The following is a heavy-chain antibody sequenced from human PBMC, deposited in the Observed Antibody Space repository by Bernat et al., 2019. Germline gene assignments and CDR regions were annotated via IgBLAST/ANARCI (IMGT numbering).Heavy chain of an antibody. CDR1: GDSINSGGYY. J-gene: IGHJ4*02. V-gene: IGHV4-31*03. D-gene: IGHD3-10*01. CDR2: IYYSGIYFSGST. CDR3: ARGTGIRSPPKPTR. Sequence: QVQLRESGPGLVKPSQTLSLTCSVSGDSINSGGYYWTWIRQHPGKGLEWIGYIYYSGIYFSGSTYYNPSLKSRVSISVDTSKNQFSLKLSSVTAADTAVYYCARGTGIRSPPKPTRWGQGTLVTVSS.